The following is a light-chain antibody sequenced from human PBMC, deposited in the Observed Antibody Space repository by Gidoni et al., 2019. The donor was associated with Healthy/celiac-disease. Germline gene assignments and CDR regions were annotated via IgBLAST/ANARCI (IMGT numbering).Light chain of an antibody. V-gene: IGKV1-9*01. CDR2: AAS. CDR3: QQLNNYPLT. Sequence: DILSTQSPSFLSASVGDRVTITCRASQGISSYLAWYQQKPGKPPKLLIYAASTLQSGVPSRFSGSGSGTKFTLTIISRQPEDFATYYCQQLNNYPLTFGGGTKVEIK. J-gene: IGKJ4*02. CDR1: QGISSY.